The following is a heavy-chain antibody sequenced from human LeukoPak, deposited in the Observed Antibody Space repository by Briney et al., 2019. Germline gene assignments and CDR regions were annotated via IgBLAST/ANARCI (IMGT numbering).Heavy chain of an antibody. CDR3: ARYSGYDYIFDY. V-gene: IGHV4-31*03. D-gene: IGHD5-12*01. Sequence: SETLSLTCTVSGGSISSGGYYWSWIRQHPGKGLEWIGYIYYSGSTYYNPSFKSRVTISVDTSKNQFSLKLSSVTAADTAVYYCARYSGYDYIFDYWGQGTLVTVSS. J-gene: IGHJ4*02. CDR1: GGSISSGGYY. CDR2: IYYSGST.